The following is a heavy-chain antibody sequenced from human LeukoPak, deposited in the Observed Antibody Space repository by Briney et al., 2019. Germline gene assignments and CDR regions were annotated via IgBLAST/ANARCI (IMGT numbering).Heavy chain of an antibody. D-gene: IGHD3-10*01. CDR3: ARSYYCGSGTYAPPVGH. CDR2: IRSKAYGGTT. V-gene: IGHV3-49*03. Sequence: GGSLRLSCTASGFTFGDYAMSWFRQAPGKGLEWVGFIRSKAYGGTTEYAASVKGRFTISRDNSKNTLYLQMDSLRAEDMAVYYCARSYYCGSGTYAPPVGHWGQGTLVTVSS. J-gene: IGHJ4*02. CDR1: GFTFGDYA.